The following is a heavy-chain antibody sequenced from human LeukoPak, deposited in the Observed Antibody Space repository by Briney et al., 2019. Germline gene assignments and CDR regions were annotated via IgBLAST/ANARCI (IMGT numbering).Heavy chain of an antibody. J-gene: IGHJ4*02. CDR1: GYTFTAYY. V-gene: IGHV1-2*02. D-gene: IGHD2-8*01. Sequence: ASVTVSCQTSGYTFTAYYMYWLRQAPGQGLECMGWIYPNSGASGYAQNFQGRVTMTRDTSVRTIYMELSRLRSDDTAVYYCARDGVSTTPDFDYWGQGTLVTVSS. CDR2: IYPNSGAS. CDR3: ARDGVSTTPDFDY.